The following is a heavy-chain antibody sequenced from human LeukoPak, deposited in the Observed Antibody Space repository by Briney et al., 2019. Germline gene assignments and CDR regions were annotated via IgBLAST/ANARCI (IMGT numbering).Heavy chain of an antibody. Sequence: ASVTVSFKSSVYTFTSHDINWVRQATGQGLEWMGWMNPNSGNTGYAQKFHGRVTMTRNLSVSTAYMEQSSLRSEDTAVYYCARVKAYSSSWYAPYYYYMDVSGNRTTFTASS. CDR3: ARVKAYSSSWYAPYYYYMDV. J-gene: IGHJ6*03. CDR1: VYTFTSHD. D-gene: IGHD6-13*01. V-gene: IGHV1-8*01. CDR2: MNPNSGNT.